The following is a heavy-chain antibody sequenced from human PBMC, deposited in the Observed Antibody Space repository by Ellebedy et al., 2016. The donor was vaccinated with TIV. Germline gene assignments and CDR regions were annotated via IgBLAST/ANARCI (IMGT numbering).Heavy chain of an antibody. CDR3: AKGLVVVVVAATQVPWFDP. Sequence: GESLKISCAASGFTFSSYAMSWVRQAPGKGLEWVSAISGSGGSTYYADSVKGRFTISRDNSKNTLYLQMNSLRAEDTAVYYCAKGLVVVVVAATQVPWFDPWGQGTLVTVSS. V-gene: IGHV3-23*01. CDR2: ISGSGGST. CDR1: GFTFSSYA. D-gene: IGHD2-15*01. J-gene: IGHJ5*02.